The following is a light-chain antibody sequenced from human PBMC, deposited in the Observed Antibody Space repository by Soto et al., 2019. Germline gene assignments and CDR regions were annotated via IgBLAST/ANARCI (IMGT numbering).Light chain of an antibody. V-gene: IGKV3-20*01. CDR2: GAS. J-gene: IGKJ4*01. CDR1: QSISRY. Sequence: IVLTQSPGTLSLSPGERTTLSCRASQSISRYLAWYQQKPGQGPRLLIYGASTRAPGIPDRFSGSGSGTDFTLTISRLEPEDFATYYCQQTESYPSTFGGGTKVDIK. CDR3: QQTESYPST.